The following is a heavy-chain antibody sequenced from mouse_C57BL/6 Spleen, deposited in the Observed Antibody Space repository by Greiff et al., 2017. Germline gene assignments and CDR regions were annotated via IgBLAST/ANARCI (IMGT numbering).Heavy chain of an antibody. D-gene: IGHD2-4*01. V-gene: IGHV1-64*01. CDR1: GYTFTSYW. CDR3: ARYDYDGYFDY. CDR2: IHPNSGST. J-gene: IGHJ2*01. Sequence: QVQLQQPGAELVKPGASVKLSCKASGYTFTSYWMHWVKQRPGQGLEWIGMIHPNSGSTNYNEKFKSKATLTVDTSSSTAYMQLSSLTSEYSAVYYCARYDYDGYFDYWGQGTTLTVSS.